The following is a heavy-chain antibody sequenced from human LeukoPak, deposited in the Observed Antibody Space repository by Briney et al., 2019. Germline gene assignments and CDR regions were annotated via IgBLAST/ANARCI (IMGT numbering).Heavy chain of an antibody. D-gene: IGHD4-17*01. V-gene: IGHV3-48*03. J-gene: IGHJ4*02. CDR3: ARLTTMTTTGGPFDY. CDR2: ITCSGNNI. CDR1: GFTFSSYE. Sequence: GGSLRLSCAASGFTFSSYEMNWVRQAPGKGLEWVSYITCSGNNIYYADSVKGRFTISRDNAKNSLYPQMNSLRPEDTAVYYCARLTTMTTTGGPFDYWGQGTLVTVSS.